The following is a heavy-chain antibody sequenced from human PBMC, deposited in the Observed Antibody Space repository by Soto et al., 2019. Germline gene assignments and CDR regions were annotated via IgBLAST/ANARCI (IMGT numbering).Heavy chain of an antibody. CDR2: IYYSGST. CDR3: ARWPQLEPRFDY. D-gene: IGHD1-1*01. V-gene: IGHV4-31*11. CDR1: GGSISSGGYS. Sequence: SETLSLTYAVSGGSISSGGYSWSWIRQHPGKGLEWIGYIYYSGSTYYNPSLKSRVTISVDTSKNQFSLKLSSVTAADTAVYYCARWPQLEPRFDYWGQGTLVTVSS. J-gene: IGHJ4*02.